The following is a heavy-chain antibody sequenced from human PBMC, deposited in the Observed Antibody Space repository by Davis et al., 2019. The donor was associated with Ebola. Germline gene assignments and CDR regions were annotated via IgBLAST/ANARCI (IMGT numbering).Heavy chain of an antibody. CDR2: LGLSADT. CDR3: AKDTSNVWFDV. CDR1: GFSFSSYW. J-gene: IGHJ3*01. Sequence: PGGSLRLSCAASGFSFSSYWMSWVRRAPGKGLEWVSTLGLSADTYYADSVKGRFTISRDNSKNTLHLQMNSLRVEDTAIYYCAKDTSNVWFDVWGQGTMVTVSS. V-gene: IGHV3-23*01. D-gene: IGHD6-19*01.